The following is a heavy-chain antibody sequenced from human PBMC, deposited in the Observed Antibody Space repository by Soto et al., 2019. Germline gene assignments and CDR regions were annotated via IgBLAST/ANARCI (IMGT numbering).Heavy chain of an antibody. CDR2: ISYDGDNK. D-gene: IGHD6-13*01. V-gene: IGHV3-30*18. CDR1: GFRFSGYA. Sequence: MKLVESGGGVVQPGTSLRLSCTASGFRFSGYAMHWVRQAPGKGLDWVAVISYDGDNKYHSESVKGRFTISRDNSMNVLYLQMTSLKTEDMGVYYCAKDEPAAAGYQNNYYALDVWGQGNTVTVSS. CDR3: AKDEPAAAGYQNNYYALDV. J-gene: IGHJ6*02.